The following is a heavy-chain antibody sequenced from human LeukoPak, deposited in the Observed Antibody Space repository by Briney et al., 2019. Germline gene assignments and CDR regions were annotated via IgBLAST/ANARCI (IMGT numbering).Heavy chain of an antibody. CDR3: ARGPLTGYSNGWYYLDY. CDR2: IYTSGST. CDR1: GASINSGTYY. V-gene: IGHV4-61*02. J-gene: IGHJ4*02. Sequence: PSETLPLTCTVSGASINSGTYYWSWIRQPAGKGLEWIGRIYTSGSTNYNPSLKSRVTISVDTSKNQFSLRLSSVTAADTAVYYCARGPLTGYSNGWYYLDYWGQGTLVTVSS. D-gene: IGHD6-19*01.